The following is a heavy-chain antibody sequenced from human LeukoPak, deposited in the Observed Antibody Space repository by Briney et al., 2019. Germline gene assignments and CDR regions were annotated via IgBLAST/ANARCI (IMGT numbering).Heavy chain of an antibody. V-gene: IGHV1-2*02. CDR1: GYTFTGYY. D-gene: IGHD3-22*01. J-gene: IGHJ4*02. CDR2: INPNSGGT. Sequence: ASVKVSCKASGYTFTGYYMHCVRQAPGQGLEWMGWINPNSGGTNYAQKFQGRVTMTRDTSISTAYMELSRLRSDDTAVYYCARAPDAHSSGYYGMGYFDYWGQGTLVTVSS. CDR3: ARAPDAHSSGYYGMGYFDY.